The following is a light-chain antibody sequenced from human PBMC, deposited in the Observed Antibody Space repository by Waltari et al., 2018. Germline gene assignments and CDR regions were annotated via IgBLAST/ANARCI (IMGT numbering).Light chain of an antibody. CDR2: GKN. CDR1: SLRSFY. V-gene: IGLV3-19*01. Sequence: SSELTQDPTVSVALGQTVRITCQGDSLRSFYASWYQQKPRQAPLLVIYGKNNRPAGIPDRFFGSSLGDTAFLTITGAQAEDEADYHCNSRDTSADRLVIFGGGTKLTVL. J-gene: IGLJ2*01. CDR3: NSRDTSADRLVI.